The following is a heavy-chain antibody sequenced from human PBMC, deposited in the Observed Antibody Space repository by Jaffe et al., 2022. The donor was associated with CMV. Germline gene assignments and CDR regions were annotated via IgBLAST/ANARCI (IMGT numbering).Heavy chain of an antibody. D-gene: IGHD6-19*01. CDR2: ISSSSSYI. CDR1: GFTFSSYS. V-gene: IGHV3-21*01. Sequence: EVQLVESGGGLVKPGGSLRLSCAASGFTFSSYSMNWVRQAPGKGLEWVSSISSSSSYIYYADSVKGRFTISRDNAKNSLYLQMNSLRAEDTAVYYCARDQIAVALDYYYYYGMDVWGQGTTVTVSS. J-gene: IGHJ6*02. CDR3: ARDQIAVALDYYYYYGMDV.